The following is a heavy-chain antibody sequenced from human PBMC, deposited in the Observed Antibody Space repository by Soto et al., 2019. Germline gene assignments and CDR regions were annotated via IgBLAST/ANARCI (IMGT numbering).Heavy chain of an antibody. Sequence: PSQTLSLTCAISWDSVSSNSAAWNWIRQSPSRGLEWLGRTYYRSKWYNDYAVSVKSRITINPDTSKNQFSLQLNSVTPEDTAVYYCAREPYYDFWSGYYTDETPDDAFDIWGQGTMVTVSS. CDR1: WDSVSSNSAA. D-gene: IGHD3-3*01. V-gene: IGHV6-1*01. CDR2: TYYRSKWYN. CDR3: AREPYYDFWSGYYTDETPDDAFDI. J-gene: IGHJ3*02.